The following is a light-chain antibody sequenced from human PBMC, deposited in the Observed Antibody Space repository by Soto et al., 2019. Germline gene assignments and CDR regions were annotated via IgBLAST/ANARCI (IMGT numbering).Light chain of an antibody. V-gene: IGKV3-20*01. CDR1: QSVSSSY. J-gene: IGKJ1*01. CDR3: QQYGRSPWT. CDR2: GSS. Sequence: EIVLTQSPGTLSLSPGERATLSCRASQSVSSSYLAWYQQKPGQDPRLLIYGSSSRATGIPDRFSGSGSGTHFTLTISRLEPEDFAVYYFQQYGRSPWTFGQGTKVEIK.